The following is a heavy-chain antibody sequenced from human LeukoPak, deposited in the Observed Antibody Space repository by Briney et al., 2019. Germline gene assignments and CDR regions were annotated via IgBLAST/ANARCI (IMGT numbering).Heavy chain of an antibody. D-gene: IGHD3-16*01. Sequence: SETLSLTCAVYGGSFSDYYWNWIRQPPGKGLEWIGEINHSGSTNYNPSLKSRVTISVDTSKNQFSLKLSSVTAADTAVYYCARDLGSQSWGLYNWFDPWGQGTLVTVSS. CDR1: GGSFSDYY. V-gene: IGHV4-34*01. CDR2: INHSGST. CDR3: ARDLGSQSWGLYNWFDP. J-gene: IGHJ5*02.